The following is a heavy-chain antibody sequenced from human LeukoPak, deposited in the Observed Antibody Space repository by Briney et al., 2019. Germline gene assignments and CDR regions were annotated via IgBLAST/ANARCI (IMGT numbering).Heavy chain of an antibody. V-gene: IGHV4-34*01. D-gene: IGHD5-24*01. CDR1: GGFCDDYY. CDR2: IHPSGIF. CDR3: ARGRDRSKAGDH. Sequence: PSETLSLTCAVDGGFCDDYYCSWLRQPPGKGLEWIGEIHPSGIFYYNSSLLSRVTISIDTSKSQFSLRLTSVTAADTAFYYCARGRDRSKAGDHWGQGSLVTVSS. J-gene: IGHJ4*02.